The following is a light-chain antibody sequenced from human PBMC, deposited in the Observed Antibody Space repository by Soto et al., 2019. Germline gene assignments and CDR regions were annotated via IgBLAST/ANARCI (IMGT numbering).Light chain of an antibody. V-gene: IGLV2-14*01. CDR2: EVP. CDR1: SSDVGSYSH. CDR3: ISYTGSSTSYV. Sequence: QSLLTQPASVSRSPGHSITISCSGTSSDVGSYSHVAWSQQFPGRTPKRIIYEVPYRPSAVSHRFSASKSGNTASLTISGLQAGDEADYYCISYTGSSTSYVFGTGTKVTVL. J-gene: IGLJ1*01.